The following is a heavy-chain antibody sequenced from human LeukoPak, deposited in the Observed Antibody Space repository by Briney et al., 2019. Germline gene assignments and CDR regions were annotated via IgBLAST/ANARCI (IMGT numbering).Heavy chain of an antibody. Sequence: SVKVSCKASGGTFSSYAISWVRQAPGQGLEWMGRIIPILGIANYAQKFQGRVTITADKSTSTADMELSSLRSEDTAVYYCAIGDYEVPPLHFDYWGQGTLVTVSS. V-gene: IGHV1-69*04. D-gene: IGHD4-17*01. J-gene: IGHJ4*02. CDR2: IIPILGIA. CDR3: AIGDYEVPPLHFDY. CDR1: GGTFSSYA.